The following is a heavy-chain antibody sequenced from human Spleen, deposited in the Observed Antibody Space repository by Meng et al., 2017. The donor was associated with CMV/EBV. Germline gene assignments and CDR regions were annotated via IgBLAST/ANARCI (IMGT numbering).Heavy chain of an antibody. CDR3: DLYLWGV. Sequence: GESLKISCAASGFTFSSYSMNWVRQAPGKGLEWVSSISSSSSYIYYADSVKGRFTISRDNGKNSLYLQMNSLTAEDTAVYYCDLYLWGVWGQGTLVTVSS. J-gene: IGHJ4*02. CDR1: GFTFSSYS. V-gene: IGHV3-21*01. D-gene: IGHD3-16*01. CDR2: ISSSSSYI.